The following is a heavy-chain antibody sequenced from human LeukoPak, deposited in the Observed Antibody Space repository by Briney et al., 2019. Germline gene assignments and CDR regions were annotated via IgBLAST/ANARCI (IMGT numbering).Heavy chain of an antibody. J-gene: IGHJ4*02. Sequence: GGSLRLSCAASGFTVSSNYMSRVRQAPGKGLEWVSVIYSGGSTYYADSVKGRFTISRDNSKNTLYLQMNSLRAEDTAVYYCAGGYSSSSDDYWGQGTLVTVSS. V-gene: IGHV3-53*01. CDR3: AGGYSSSSDDY. D-gene: IGHD6-6*01. CDR1: GFTVSSNY. CDR2: IYSGGST.